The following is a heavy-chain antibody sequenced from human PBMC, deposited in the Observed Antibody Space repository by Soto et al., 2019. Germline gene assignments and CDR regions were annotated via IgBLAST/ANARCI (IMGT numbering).Heavy chain of an antibody. V-gene: IGHV3-43*01. Sequence: GGSLRLSCAASGFTFNAYTMHWVRQAPGKGLEWVSLISWDGGITYYGDSVKGRFTVSRDNSDNSLYLQMTSLRSDDTAFYYCAKDSYDILTGQKRSFDSWGQGTLVTVSS. J-gene: IGHJ4*02. CDR1: GFTFNAYT. CDR3: AKDSYDILTGQKRSFDS. CDR2: ISWDGGIT. D-gene: IGHD3-9*01.